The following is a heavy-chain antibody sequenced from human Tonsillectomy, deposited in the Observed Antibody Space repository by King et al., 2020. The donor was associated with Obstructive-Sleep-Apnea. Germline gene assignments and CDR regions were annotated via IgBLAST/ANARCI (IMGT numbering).Heavy chain of an antibody. CDR2: IWYDGSNK. CDR1: GFTFSSYG. J-gene: IGHJ4*02. V-gene: IGHV3-33*01. Sequence: VQLVESGGGVVQPGRSLRLSCAASGFTFSSYGMHWVRQAPGKGLEWVAVIWYDGSNKYYADSVKGRFTISRDNSKNTLYLQMNSLRAEDTAVYYCASSIAAAGFHYWGQGTLVTVSS. D-gene: IGHD6-13*01. CDR3: ASSIAAAGFHY.